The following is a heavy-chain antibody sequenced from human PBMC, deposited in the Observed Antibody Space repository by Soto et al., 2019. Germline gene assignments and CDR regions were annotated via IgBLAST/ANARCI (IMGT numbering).Heavy chain of an antibody. V-gene: IGHV3-33*01. CDR3: ARCKQKVMHCGLDV. D-gene: IGHD2-21*01. J-gene: IGHJ6*02. CDR1: GFIFSSYG. CDR2: INYDGSNK. Sequence: QVNLVESGGGAVQRGRSLRVSCAASGFIFSSYGRHWVRQAPGKGLEWVAFINYDGSNKFYGDAVKGRFTISRDNSKNMVHLQMNSLRGEDTAVYYCARCKQKVMHCGLDVWGHGATVTVSS.